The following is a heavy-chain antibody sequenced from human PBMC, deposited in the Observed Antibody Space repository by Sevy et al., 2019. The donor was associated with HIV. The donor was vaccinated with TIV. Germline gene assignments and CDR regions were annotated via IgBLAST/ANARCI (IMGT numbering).Heavy chain of an antibody. Sequence: GGSLRLSCAASGFTFSSYGMHWVRQAPGKGLEWVAVISYGGSNKYYADSVKGRFTISRDNSKNTLYLQMNSLRAEDTAVYYCAKEDFDSSGGGQDDYWGQGTLVTVSS. J-gene: IGHJ4*02. CDR3: AKEDFDSSGGGQDDY. CDR2: ISYGGSNK. V-gene: IGHV3-30*18. D-gene: IGHD3-22*01. CDR1: GFTFSSYG.